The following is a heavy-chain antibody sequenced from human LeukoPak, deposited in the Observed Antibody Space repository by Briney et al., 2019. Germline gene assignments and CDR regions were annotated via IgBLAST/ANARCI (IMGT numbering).Heavy chain of an antibody. Sequence: PGGSLRLSCAASGFTFSSYSMNWVRQAPGKGLEWVSYISSSSSTIYYADSVKGRFTISRDNAKNSLYLQMNSLRAEDTAVYYCARGGYNWNSHVWPLDYWGQGTLVTVSS. CDR3: ARGGYNWNSHVWPLDY. V-gene: IGHV3-48*01. CDR2: ISSSSSTI. D-gene: IGHD1-7*01. J-gene: IGHJ4*02. CDR1: GFTFSSYS.